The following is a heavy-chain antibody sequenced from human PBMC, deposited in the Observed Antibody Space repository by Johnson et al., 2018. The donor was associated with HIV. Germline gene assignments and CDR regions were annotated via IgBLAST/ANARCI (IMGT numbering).Heavy chain of an antibody. CDR3: AKGGVTTLDAFDI. D-gene: IGHD4-17*01. CDR1: GFSFSSYA. V-gene: IGHV3-23*04. J-gene: IGHJ3*02. CDR2: ISGSGGST. Sequence: VQLVESGGGVVQPGRSLRLSCAASGFSFSSYAMSWVRQAPWNGLEWVSAISGSGGSTYYADSVKGRFTISRDNSKNTLYLQMNSLRAADTAVYYCAKGGVTTLDAFDIWGQGTMVTVSS.